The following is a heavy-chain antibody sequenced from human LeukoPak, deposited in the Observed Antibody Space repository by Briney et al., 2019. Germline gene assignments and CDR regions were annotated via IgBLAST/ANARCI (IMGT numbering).Heavy chain of an antibody. J-gene: IGHJ5*02. CDR3: ARGRRVYYDVRGYCYPS. D-gene: IGHD3-22*01. V-gene: IGHV4-34*01. CDR2: VDHSGDT. CDR1: GGSFSDYY. Sequence: PSETLSLTCAVYGGSFSDYYWSWIRQPPGKGLEWIGEVDHSGDTNYNPSLKSRVTISVGTSGNQFSLRLTSVTAADTAVYYCARGRRVYYDVRGYCYPSWGQGTLVTASS.